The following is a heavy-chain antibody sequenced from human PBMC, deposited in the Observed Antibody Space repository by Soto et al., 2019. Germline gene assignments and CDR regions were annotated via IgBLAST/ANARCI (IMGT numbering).Heavy chain of an antibody. J-gene: IGHJ4*02. CDR1: GYTFTSYD. V-gene: IGHV1-8*01. Sequence: ASVKVSCKASGYTFTSYDINCVRQATGQGLEWMGWMNPNSGNTGYAQKFQGRVTMTRNTSISTAYMELSSLRSEDTAVYYCARGGKRWLQSDFDYWGQGTLVTVS. CDR3: ARGGKRWLQSDFDY. D-gene: IGHD5-12*01. CDR2: MNPNSGNT.